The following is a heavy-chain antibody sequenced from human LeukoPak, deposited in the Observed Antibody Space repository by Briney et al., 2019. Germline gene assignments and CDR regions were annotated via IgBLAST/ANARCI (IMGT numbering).Heavy chain of an antibody. D-gene: IGHD4/OR15-4a*01. Sequence: GGSLRLSCAASGFTFSSYGMHWVRQAPGKGLEWVAVISYDGSNKYYADSVKGRFTISRDNSKNTLYLQMNSLGAEDTAVYYCAKSARGASKRPYYFDYWGQGTLVTVSS. CDR2: ISYDGSNK. V-gene: IGHV3-30*18. CDR1: GFTFSSYG. J-gene: IGHJ4*02. CDR3: AKSARGASKRPYYFDY.